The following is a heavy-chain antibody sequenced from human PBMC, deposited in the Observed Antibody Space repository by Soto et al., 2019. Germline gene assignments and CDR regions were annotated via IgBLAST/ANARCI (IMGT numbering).Heavy chain of an antibody. CDR1: GGSISSYY. CDR2: IYYSGST. CDR3: ARSDYQQLVRKWGHYYYMDV. Sequence: SETLSLTCTVSGGSISSYYWSWIRQPPGKGLEWIGYIYYSGSTNYNPSLKSRVTISVDTSKNQFSLKLSSVTAADTAVYYCARSDYQQLVRKWGHYYYMDVWGKGTTVTVSS. J-gene: IGHJ6*03. D-gene: IGHD6-13*01. V-gene: IGHV4-59*01.